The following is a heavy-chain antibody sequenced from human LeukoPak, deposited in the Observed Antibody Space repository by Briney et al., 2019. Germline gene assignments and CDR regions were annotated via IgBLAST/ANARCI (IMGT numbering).Heavy chain of an antibody. CDR1: GFTVSSNY. CDR3: ARSAYYNGRGNYYDY. J-gene: IGHJ4*02. V-gene: IGHV3-53*01. Sequence: PGGSLRLSCAASGFTVSSNYMSWVRQAPGKGLEWVSVIYSGGSTYYADSVKGRFTISRDNAKNTLYLQMNSLRAEDTAVYYCARSAYYNGRGNYYDYWGQGTLVTVSS. CDR2: IYSGGST. D-gene: IGHD3-22*01.